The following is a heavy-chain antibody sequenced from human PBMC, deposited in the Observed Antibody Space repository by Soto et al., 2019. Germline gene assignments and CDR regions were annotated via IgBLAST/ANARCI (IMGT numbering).Heavy chain of an antibody. CDR1: GYTLTSYY. D-gene: IGHD3-9*01. Sequence: ASVKVSCKASGYTLTSYYMHWVRQAPGQGLAWMGIINPSGGSTSYAQNYQGRITMTRDTSTSTVYMELSSLRSEDTAVYFCARGDYDVLTGHYPLDYWGQGTLVTAPQ. J-gene: IGHJ4*02. CDR2: INPSGGST. CDR3: ARGDYDVLTGHYPLDY. V-gene: IGHV1-46*01.